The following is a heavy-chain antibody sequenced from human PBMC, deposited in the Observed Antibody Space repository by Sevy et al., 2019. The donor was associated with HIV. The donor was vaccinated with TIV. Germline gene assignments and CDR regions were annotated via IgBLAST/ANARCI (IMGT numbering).Heavy chain of an antibody. CDR3: ARSISARNPDAFDI. D-gene: IGHD3-3*02. J-gene: IGHJ3*02. CDR2: INPNSGGT. V-gene: IGHV1-2*02. CDR1: GYTFTDYY. Sequence: ASVKVSCKASGYTFTDYYMHWVRQAPGQGLEWMGWINPNSGGTNYAQKFQGRVTMTRDTSISTAYMEVSRLRSDDTAVYYCARSISARNPDAFDIWGQGTMVTVSS.